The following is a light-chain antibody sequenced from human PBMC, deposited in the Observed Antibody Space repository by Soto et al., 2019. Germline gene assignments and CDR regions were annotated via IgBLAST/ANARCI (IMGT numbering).Light chain of an antibody. Sequence: DIQMTQSPSTLSASLGDRVTITCRASQSISGWLAWYQQKPGKAPKLLIYDASSLQSGVPSRFSGSGSGTEFPLTISSLQPDDFVTYYCQQYNSYPWTFGQGTKVELK. J-gene: IGKJ1*01. CDR3: QQYNSYPWT. CDR2: DAS. CDR1: QSISGW. V-gene: IGKV1-5*01.